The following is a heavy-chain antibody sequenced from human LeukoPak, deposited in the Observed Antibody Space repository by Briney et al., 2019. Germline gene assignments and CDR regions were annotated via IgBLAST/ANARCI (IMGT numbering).Heavy chain of an antibody. CDR3: ARAGRYYDSSGSVFDY. CDR1: GGSISSGGYY. J-gene: IGHJ4*02. Sequence: SETLSLTCTVSGGSISSGGYYWSWIRQHPGKGLEGIGYIYYSGSTYYNPSLKSRVTISVDTSKNQFSLKLSSVTAADTAVYYCARAGRYYDSSGSVFDYWGQGTLVTVSS. V-gene: IGHV4-31*03. D-gene: IGHD3-22*01. CDR2: IYYSGST.